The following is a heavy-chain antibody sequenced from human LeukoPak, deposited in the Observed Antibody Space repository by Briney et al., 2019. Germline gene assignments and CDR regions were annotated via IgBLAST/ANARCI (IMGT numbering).Heavy chain of an antibody. CDR2: ISAYNADT. CDR3: ARRDPSYGRDDY. CDR1: GYTFTSYG. J-gene: IGHJ4*02. D-gene: IGHD4-17*01. Sequence: GASVKVSCKASGYTFTSYGLSWVRQAPGQGLEWMGWISAYNADTNYAQKLQGRVTMTTDTSTSTAYMELRSLRSDDTAMYYCARRDPSYGRDDYWGQGTLVTVSS. V-gene: IGHV1-18*01.